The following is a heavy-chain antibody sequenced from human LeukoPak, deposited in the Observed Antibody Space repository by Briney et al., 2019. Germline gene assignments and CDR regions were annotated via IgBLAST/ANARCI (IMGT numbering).Heavy chain of an antibody. D-gene: IGHD7-27*01. J-gene: IGHJ4*02. CDR2: ISGTSSYI. Sequence: GGSLRLSCAASGFTFSNYYMNWVRQAPGKGLEWISSISGTSSYIFYADSMKGRFTASRDNAKNLLFLQMNSLGAEDTAVYYCGRAGDYWGQGTLVTVSS. V-gene: IGHV3-21*06. CDR3: GRAGDY. CDR1: GFTFSNYY.